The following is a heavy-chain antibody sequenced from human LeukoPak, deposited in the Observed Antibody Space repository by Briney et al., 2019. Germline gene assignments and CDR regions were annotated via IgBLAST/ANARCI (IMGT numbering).Heavy chain of an antibody. J-gene: IGHJ3*02. CDR3: ARQYCSSTSCNGAFDI. CDR1: GFTVSSNY. CDR2: IYRGGNT. Sequence: GGSLRLSCAASGFTVSSNYMSWVRQAPGKGLEWVSIIYRGGNTYYADSVKGRFTISRDNSKNTLYFQMNSLRAEDTAVYYCARQYCSSTSCNGAFDIWAKGQWSPSLQ. D-gene: IGHD2-2*01. V-gene: IGHV3-53*01.